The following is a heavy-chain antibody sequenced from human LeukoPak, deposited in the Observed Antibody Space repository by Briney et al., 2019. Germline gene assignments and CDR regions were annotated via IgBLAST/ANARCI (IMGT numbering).Heavy chain of an antibody. D-gene: IGHD1-14*01. CDR3: XXXSPXGTETYFGLDX. CDR1: GFTFTNYA. V-gene: IGHV3-23*01. Sequence: GGSLRLSCAASGFTFTNYAMSWVRQAPGKGLEWVSTLSGGGINTYYADSVKGRFTISRDTSSNTLYLQMNSLGAEDTAVYYCXXXSPXGTETYFGLDXWGQGXTXTVSS. CDR2: LSGGGINT. J-gene: IGHJ6*02.